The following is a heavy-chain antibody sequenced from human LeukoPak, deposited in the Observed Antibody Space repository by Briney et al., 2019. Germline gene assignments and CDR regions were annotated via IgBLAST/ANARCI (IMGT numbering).Heavy chain of an antibody. Sequence: PSETLSLTCTVSGGSISSYYWSWIRQPAGKGLEWIGRIYTSGSTNYNPSLKSRVTMSVDTSKNQFSLKLSSVTAADTAVYYCARGRFGYYDFWSGYPKNPYYFDYWGQGTLVTVSS. V-gene: IGHV4-4*07. CDR2: IYTSGST. J-gene: IGHJ4*02. CDR3: ARGRFGYYDFWSGYPKNPYYFDY. CDR1: GGSISSYY. D-gene: IGHD3-3*01.